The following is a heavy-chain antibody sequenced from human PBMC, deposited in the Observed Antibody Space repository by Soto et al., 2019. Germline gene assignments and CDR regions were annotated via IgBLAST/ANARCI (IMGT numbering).Heavy chain of an antibody. D-gene: IGHD5-12*01. CDR3: ARDSPIGSVFSGYDAIDI. J-gene: IGHJ4*02. V-gene: IGHV1-69*08. CDR1: GGTFSTST. Sequence: QVQLVQSGAEVKEPGSSVKVSCKASGGTFSTSTFTWVRQAPGQGLEWMGRIIPILDTADYAQKFQGNVTITADKSTSTVVMEVSSLRSEDTGMYYCARDSPIGSVFSGYDAIDIWGQGTLVTVSP. CDR2: IIPILDTA.